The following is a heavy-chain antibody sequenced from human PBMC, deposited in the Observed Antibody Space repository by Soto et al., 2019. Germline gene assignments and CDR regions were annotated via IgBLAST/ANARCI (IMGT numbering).Heavy chain of an antibody. V-gene: IGHV4-4*02. CDR1: GGSVSSSSW. J-gene: IGHJ6*02. CDR2: IYHGGNT. CDR3: ASGPDDYYYGLDV. Sequence: TSETLSLTCAVSGGSVSSSSWWTWVRQSPGKGLEWIGEIYHGGNTNYNPSLKSRVNLSVDKSKNQFSLNLNPVTAADTAVYYCASGPDDYYYGLDVWGQGTAVTVSS.